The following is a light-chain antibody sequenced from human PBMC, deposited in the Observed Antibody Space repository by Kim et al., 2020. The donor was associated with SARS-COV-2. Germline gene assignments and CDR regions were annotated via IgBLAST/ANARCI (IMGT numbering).Light chain of an antibody. V-gene: IGKV3-20*01. CDR3: QQYGSSPMYT. Sequence: SPEERATLTCRASQSISSSYLAWYQQKPGQAPRLLIYGASSRATGIPDRFSGSGSGTDFTLTISRLEPEDFAVYYWQQYGSSPMYTFGQGTKLEIK. CDR2: GAS. CDR1: QSISSSY. J-gene: IGKJ2*01.